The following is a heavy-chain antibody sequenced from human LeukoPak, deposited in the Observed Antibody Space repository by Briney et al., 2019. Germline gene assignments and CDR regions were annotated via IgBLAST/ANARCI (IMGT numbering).Heavy chain of an antibody. Sequence: GGSLRLSCAASGFTFSSYWMHWVRQAPGKGLEWVAFIWYDGSNKYYADSVKGRFTISRDNSKNTLYLQMNSLRAEDTAVYYCAKDGGQWLILDYWGQGTLVTVSS. J-gene: IGHJ4*02. CDR2: IWYDGSNK. D-gene: IGHD6-19*01. V-gene: IGHV3-30*02. CDR3: AKDGGQWLILDY. CDR1: GFTFSSYW.